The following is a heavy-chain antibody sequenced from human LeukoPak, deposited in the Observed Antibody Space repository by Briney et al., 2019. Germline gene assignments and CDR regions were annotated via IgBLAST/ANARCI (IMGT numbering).Heavy chain of an antibody. Sequence: GGSLRLSCAASGFTFSSYAMSWVRQAPGKGLEYVSTISGSGGNTYYADSVKGRFTIFRDNSKDTVFLQMNSLRAEDTAVYYCAKDCSRDGGNSGGYFQHWGRGTLVTVSS. CDR3: AKDCSRDGGNSGGYFQH. V-gene: IGHV3-23*01. J-gene: IGHJ1*01. CDR2: ISGSGGNT. CDR1: GFTFSSYA. D-gene: IGHD2-21*02.